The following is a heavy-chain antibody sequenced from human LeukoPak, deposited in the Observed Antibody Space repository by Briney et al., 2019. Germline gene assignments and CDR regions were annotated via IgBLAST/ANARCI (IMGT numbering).Heavy chain of an antibody. D-gene: IGHD3-3*01. V-gene: IGHV4-59*01. CDR3: ARVNFCRGLQLDY. CDR2: IHNSGIT. J-gene: IGHJ4*02. Sequence: YIHNSGITYYNPSLKSRVTIAIDTSKYQFFLKLTSLTAAEGAVYSCARVNFCRGLQLDYWGQGTLVTVSS.